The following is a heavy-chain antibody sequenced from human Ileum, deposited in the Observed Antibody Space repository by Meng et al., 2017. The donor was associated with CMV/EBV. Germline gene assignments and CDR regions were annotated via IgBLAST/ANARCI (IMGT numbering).Heavy chain of an antibody. D-gene: IGHD7-27*01. V-gene: IGHV3-74*01. Sequence: EVQFVGCGGGLTQPGGSLRLSCAASGFTFSNYWMQWVRQVPGKGLVWVSRIKSDGTGITYVDSVKGRFTISRDNAKNTLYLQMTNLRVDDTAVYYCTRDYWGIPDYWGQGTLVTVSS. J-gene: IGHJ4*02. CDR3: TRDYWGIPDY. CDR1: GFTFSNYW. CDR2: IKSDGTGI.